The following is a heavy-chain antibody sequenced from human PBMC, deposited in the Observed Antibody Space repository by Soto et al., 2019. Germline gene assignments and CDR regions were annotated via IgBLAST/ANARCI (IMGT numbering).Heavy chain of an antibody. D-gene: IGHD6-19*01. CDR3: ANVAVAGTTTDY. CDR2: ISYDGSNK. J-gene: IGHJ4*02. V-gene: IGHV3-30*18. Sequence: HPGGSLRLSCAASGFTFSSYGMHWVRQAPGKGLEWVAVISYDGSNKYYADSVKGRFTISRDNSKNTLYLQMNSLRAEDTAVYYCANVAVAGTTTDYWGQGTLVTVSS. CDR1: GFTFSSYG.